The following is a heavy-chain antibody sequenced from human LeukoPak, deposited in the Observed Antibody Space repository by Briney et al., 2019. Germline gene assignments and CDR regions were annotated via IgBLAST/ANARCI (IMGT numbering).Heavy chain of an antibody. J-gene: IGHJ4*02. CDR1: GYTFTGYY. CDR3: ARARNCGGDCYSGFDY. Sequence: ASVKVSCKASGYTFTGYYMHWVRQAPGQGLEWMGWINPNSGGTNYAQKFQGRVTVTRDTSISTAYMELSRLRSDDTAVYYCARARNCGGDCYSGFDYWGQGTLVTVSS. D-gene: IGHD2-21*02. CDR2: INPNSGGT. V-gene: IGHV1-2*02.